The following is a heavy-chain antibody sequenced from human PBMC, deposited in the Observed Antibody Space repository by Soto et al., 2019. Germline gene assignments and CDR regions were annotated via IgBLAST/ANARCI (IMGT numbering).Heavy chain of an antibody. V-gene: IGHV5-51*01. D-gene: IGHD2-15*01. CDR1: GYSFTSYR. CDR3: ARLFGGGSSYGNWFDP. CDR2: IYPGDSDT. Sequence: GESLKISCKGSGYSFTSYRIGWVRQMPGKGLEWMGIIYPGDSDTRYSPSFQGQVTISADKSISTAYLQWSSLKASDTAMYYCARLFGGGSSYGNWFDPWGQGTLVTVSS. J-gene: IGHJ5*02.